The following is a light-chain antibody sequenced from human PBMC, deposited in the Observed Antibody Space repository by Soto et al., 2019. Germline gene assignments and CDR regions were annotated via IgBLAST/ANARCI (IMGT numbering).Light chain of an antibody. CDR3: CSSAGSSTYV. CDR2: EVS. V-gene: IGLV2-23*02. J-gene: IGLJ1*01. CDR1: SSEVGSYKL. Sequence: QSALTQPASVSGSPGQSIPLSCTGTSSEVGSYKLVSWYQQHPGKAPKLMIYEVSKRPSGVSNLFSGSKSGNTASLTISGRQAVQEADYYCCSSAGSSTYVFGAGTKGTVL.